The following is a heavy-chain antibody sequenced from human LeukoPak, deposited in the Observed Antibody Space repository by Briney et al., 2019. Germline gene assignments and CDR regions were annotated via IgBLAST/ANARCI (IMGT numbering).Heavy chain of an antibody. J-gene: IGHJ4*02. CDR1: GFSFSTYT. V-gene: IGHV3-23*01. CDR2: IFGSGDVT. Sequence: GGSLRLSCAGSGFSFSTYTMSWVRQAPGKGLEWVSGIFGSGDVTYYADSVKGRFTTSRDNSKNTVYLQMNSLRDEDTAVYYCAKDRVPDSRWDIDYWGQGTLVTVSS. CDR3: AKDRVPDSRWDIDY. D-gene: IGHD1-14*01.